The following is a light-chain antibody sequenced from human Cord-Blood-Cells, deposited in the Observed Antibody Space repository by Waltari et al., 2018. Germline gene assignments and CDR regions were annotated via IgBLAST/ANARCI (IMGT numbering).Light chain of an antibody. J-gene: IGKJ1*01. CDR2: DAS. CDR1: QSISSW. V-gene: IGKV1-5*01. CDR3: QQYNSYST. Sequence: DIQMTQSPSPLSAFVGDRVTITCRASQSISSWLAWYQQKPGKAPKLLIYDASSLESGVPSRFSGSGSGTEFTLTISSLQPDDFATYYCQQYNSYSTFGQGTKVEIK.